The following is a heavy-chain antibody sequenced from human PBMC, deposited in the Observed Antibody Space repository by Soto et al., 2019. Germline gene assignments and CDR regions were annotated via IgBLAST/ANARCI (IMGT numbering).Heavy chain of an antibody. CDR3: AQAGGGTVMTPYFDY. D-gene: IGHD4-4*01. J-gene: IGHJ4*02. CDR1: GFTFSSYA. V-gene: IGHV3-30-3*02. CDR2: ISYDGSNK. Sequence: QVQLVESGGGVVQPGRSLRLSCAASGFTFSSYAMHWVRQAPGKGLEWVAVISYDGSNKYYADSVKGRFTIFRDNSKNSLYLQMNSLRAEDTAVYYCAQAGGGTVMTPYFDYWGQGTLVTVSS.